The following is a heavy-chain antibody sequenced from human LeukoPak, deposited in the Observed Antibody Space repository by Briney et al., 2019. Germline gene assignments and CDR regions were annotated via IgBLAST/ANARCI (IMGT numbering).Heavy chain of an antibody. J-gene: IGHJ3*02. CDR2: IYYSGST. CDR1: GGSISSYY. D-gene: IGHD3-3*01. Sequence: PSETLSLTCTVSGGSISSYYWSWIRQPPGKGLEWIGYIYYSGSTNYNPSLKSRVTISVDTSKNQFSLKLSSVTAADTAVYYCARSRITIFGVVADAFDIWGQGTMVTVSS. CDR3: ARSRITIFGVVADAFDI. V-gene: IGHV4-59*01.